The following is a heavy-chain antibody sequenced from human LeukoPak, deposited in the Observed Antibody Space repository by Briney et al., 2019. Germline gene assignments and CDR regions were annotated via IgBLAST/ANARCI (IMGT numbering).Heavy chain of an antibody. V-gene: IGHV3-33*08. CDR1: GFTFSSYS. J-gene: IGHJ5*02. CDR3: ARHLWFGELSGLTP. Sequence: GGSLRLSCAASGFTFSSYSMNWVRQAPGKGLEWVAVIWYDGSNKYYADSVKGRFTISRDNSKNTLYLQMNSLRAEDTAVYYCARHLWFGELSGLTPWGQGTLVTVSS. CDR2: IWYDGSNK. D-gene: IGHD3-10*01.